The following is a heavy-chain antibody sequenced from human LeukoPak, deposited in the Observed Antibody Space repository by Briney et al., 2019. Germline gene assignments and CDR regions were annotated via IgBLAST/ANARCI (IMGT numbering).Heavy chain of an antibody. D-gene: IGHD4-17*01. CDR3: ARGEDYGDYFDY. V-gene: IGHV3-53*01. CDR1: GFTVSSNY. J-gene: IGHJ4*02. CDR2: IYSGGST. Sequence: GGSLRLSCAASGFTVSSNYVSWVRQAPGKGLEWVSVIYSGGSTYYADSVKGRFTISRDNSKNTLYLQMNSLRAGDTAVYYCARGEDYGDYFDYWGQGTLVTVSS.